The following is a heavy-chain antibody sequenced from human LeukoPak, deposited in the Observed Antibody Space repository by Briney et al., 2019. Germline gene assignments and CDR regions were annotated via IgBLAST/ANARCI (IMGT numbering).Heavy chain of an antibody. J-gene: IGHJ4*02. CDR2: IYYSGST. CDR3: ARGPWLQLVY. Sequence: SETLSLTCTVSGGSISSSSYYWRWIRQPPGKGLEWIGYIYYSGSTNYNPSLKSRVTISVDTSKNQFSLKLSSVTAADTAVYYCARGPWLQLVYWGQGTLVTVSS. CDR1: GGSISSSSYY. D-gene: IGHD5-24*01. V-gene: IGHV4-61*01.